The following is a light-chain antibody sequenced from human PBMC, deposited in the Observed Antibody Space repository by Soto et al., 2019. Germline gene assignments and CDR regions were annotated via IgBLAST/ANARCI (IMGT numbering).Light chain of an antibody. J-gene: IGKJ1*01. V-gene: IGKV1-5*03. CDR2: ETS. CDR3: QQYYSYPWT. CDR1: QSIRKW. Sequence: DIQMTQSPSTLSASIGDRVTLTCRASQSIRKWVAWYQQKPGKTPKLLIYETSTLDSGVPSRVSGSGCGTEFTLTISSLQPDDFATYYCQQYYSYPWTFGQGTKVEI.